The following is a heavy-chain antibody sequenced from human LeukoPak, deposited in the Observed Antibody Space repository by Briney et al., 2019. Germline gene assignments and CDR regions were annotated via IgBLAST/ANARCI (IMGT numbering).Heavy chain of an antibody. CDR3: ARDLAGYCSSTSCYAKSWFDP. CDR1: GYTFTSYY. CDR2: INPSGGST. Sequence: ASVKVSFKASGYTFTSYYMHWVRQAPGQGLEWMGIINPSGGSTSYAQKFQGRVTMTRDTSTSTVYMELSSLRSEDTAVYYCARDLAGYCSSTSCYAKSWFDPWGQGTLVTVSS. V-gene: IGHV1-46*01. J-gene: IGHJ5*02. D-gene: IGHD2-2*03.